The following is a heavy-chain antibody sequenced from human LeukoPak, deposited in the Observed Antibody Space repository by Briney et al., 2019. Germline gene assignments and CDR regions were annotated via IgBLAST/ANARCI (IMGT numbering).Heavy chain of an antibody. Sequence: SETLSLTCTVSGGSINSSSYYWGWIRQPPGKGLEWIGSIYYSGSTYYNPSLKSRVTISVDTSKNQFSLKLSSVTAADTAVYYCARHGGTTGIDAFDIWGQGTMVTVSS. CDR3: ARHGGTTGIDAFDI. D-gene: IGHD1-1*01. V-gene: IGHV4-39*01. J-gene: IGHJ3*02. CDR2: IYYSGST. CDR1: GGSINSSSYY.